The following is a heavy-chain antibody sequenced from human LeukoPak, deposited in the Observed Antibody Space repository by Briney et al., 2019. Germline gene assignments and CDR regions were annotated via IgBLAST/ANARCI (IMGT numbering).Heavy chain of an antibody. Sequence: GESLKISCKGSGYSFTSYWIGWVRQMPGKGLEWMGIIYPGDSDTRYSPSFQGQVTISADKSISTAYLQWSSLKASDTAMYYCARLGGITMVRGVIHDGMGVWGQGTTVTVSS. CDR3: ARLGGITMVRGVIHDGMGV. D-gene: IGHD3-10*01. CDR1: GYSFTSYW. V-gene: IGHV5-51*01. CDR2: IYPGDSDT. J-gene: IGHJ6*02.